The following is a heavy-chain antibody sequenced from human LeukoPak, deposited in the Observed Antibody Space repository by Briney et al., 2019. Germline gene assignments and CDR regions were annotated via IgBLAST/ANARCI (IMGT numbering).Heavy chain of an antibody. J-gene: IGHJ4*02. CDR1: GFTFTTYD. CDR3: ARDPSSGWFNY. CDR2: IKQDGSEK. V-gene: IGHV3-7*01. D-gene: IGHD6-19*01. Sequence: GGSLRLSCAASGFTFTTYDMHWVRQAPGKGLEWVANIKQDGSEKYYVDSVKGRFTISRDNAKNSLYLQMNSLRAEDTAVYYCARDPSSGWFNYWGQGTLVTVSS.